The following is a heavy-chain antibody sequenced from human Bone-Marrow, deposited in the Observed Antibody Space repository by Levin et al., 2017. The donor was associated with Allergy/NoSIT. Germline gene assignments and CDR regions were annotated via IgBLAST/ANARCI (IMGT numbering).Heavy chain of an antibody. CDR3: ANMWSGSSGFFFPATL. CDR2: ITDDGRTPYYGATT. Sequence: GESLKISCAASGFTFRDYAMSWVRQAPGKGLEWVSGITDDGRTPYYGATTYYGDSVKGRFTISRDNTKSTLYLQMNNLRSDDTAVYYCANMWSGSSGFFFPATLWGQGTLVTVSS. D-gene: IGHD3-22*01. V-gene: IGHV3-23*01. CDR1: GFTFRDYA. J-gene: IGHJ4*02.